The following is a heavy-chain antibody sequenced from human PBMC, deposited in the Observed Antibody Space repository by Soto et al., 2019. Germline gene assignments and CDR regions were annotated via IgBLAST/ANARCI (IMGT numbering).Heavy chain of an antibody. J-gene: IGHJ6*02. D-gene: IGHD3-10*01. V-gene: IGHV1-2*02. CDR3: ARNKFNVLLYGRLQQNGMDV. CDR2: INPNSGGT. CDR1: GYTFTGYY. Sequence: ASVKVSCKASGYTFTGYYMHWVRQAPGQGLEWMGWINPNSGGTNYAQKFQGRVTMTRDTSISTAYMELSRLRSDDTAVYYCARNKFNVLLYGRLQQNGMDVWGQGTTVTAP.